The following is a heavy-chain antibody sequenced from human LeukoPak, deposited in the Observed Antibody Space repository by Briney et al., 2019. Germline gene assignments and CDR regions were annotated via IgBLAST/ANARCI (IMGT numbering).Heavy chain of an antibody. CDR2: ISGSGGST. J-gene: IGHJ4*02. CDR3: ARVGGEFISIDY. V-gene: IGHV3-23*01. D-gene: IGHD3-16*01. CDR1: GFTFSSYA. Sequence: PGGSLRLSCAASGFTFSSYAMSWVRQAPGKGLEWVSAISGSGGSTYYADSVKGRFTISRDNSQNTLYLQMNSLRAEDTAVYYCARVGGEFISIDYWGQGTLVTVSS.